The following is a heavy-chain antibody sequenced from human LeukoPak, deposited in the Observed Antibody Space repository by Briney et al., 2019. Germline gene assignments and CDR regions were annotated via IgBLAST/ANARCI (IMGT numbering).Heavy chain of an antibody. Sequence: SETLSLTCTVSGGSISSYYWNWIRQPAGKGLEWIGRIQASGSTNYNPSLKSRITVSVDTSKNQFSLKLTSVTAADTAVYYCARDGGSGWYNYWGQGTLVIVS. CDR2: IQASGST. J-gene: IGHJ4*02. V-gene: IGHV4-4*07. D-gene: IGHD6-19*01. CDR3: ARDGGSGWYNY. CDR1: GGSISSYY.